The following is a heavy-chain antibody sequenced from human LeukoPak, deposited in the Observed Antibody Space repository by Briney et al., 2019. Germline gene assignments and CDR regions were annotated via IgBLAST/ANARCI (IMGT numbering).Heavy chain of an antibody. CDR2: IKSKTDGGTT. CDR3: TTENSLWFGEGPPYYYYMDV. J-gene: IGHJ6*03. V-gene: IGHV3-15*01. Sequence: GGSLRLSCAASGFTFSNAWMSWVRQAPGKGLEWVGRIKSKTDGGTTDYAAPVKGRFTISRDDSKNTLYLQMNSLKTEDTAVYYCTTENSLWFGEGPPYYYYMDVWGKGTTVTISS. D-gene: IGHD3-10*01. CDR1: GFTFSNAW.